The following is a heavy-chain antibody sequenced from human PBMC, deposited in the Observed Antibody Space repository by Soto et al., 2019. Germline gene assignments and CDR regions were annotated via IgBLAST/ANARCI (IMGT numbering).Heavy chain of an antibody. CDR3: ARDRQWEPLLY. J-gene: IGHJ4*02. CDR2: VSAYNRNS. D-gene: IGHD1-26*01. CDR1: GYTFRNYG. Sequence: QVQLVQSGSEVKKPGASVRVTCKASGYTFRNYGISWVREAPGQGLEWMGWVSAYNRNSNYAQKFEDRVIMTADTATSTAYLELRRLRSDDTAIYYCARDRQWEPLLYWGQGTLVTVSS. V-gene: IGHV1-18*01.